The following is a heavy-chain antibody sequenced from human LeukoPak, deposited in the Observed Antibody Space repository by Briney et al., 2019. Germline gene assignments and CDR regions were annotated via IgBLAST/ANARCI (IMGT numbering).Heavy chain of an antibody. V-gene: IGHV4-59*08. Sequence: PSETLSLTCSVSGGSISGYYGNWVRHPPGRGLEWIGYIYYTGSTNYNPSLKSRVTISMDTSKNQCSLKLTSVTAADTALYYCARQSSIVGPTEFDYWGQGTLVSVSS. D-gene: IGHD1-26*01. CDR3: ARQSSIVGPTEFDY. J-gene: IGHJ4*02. CDR2: IYYTGST. CDR1: GGSISGYY.